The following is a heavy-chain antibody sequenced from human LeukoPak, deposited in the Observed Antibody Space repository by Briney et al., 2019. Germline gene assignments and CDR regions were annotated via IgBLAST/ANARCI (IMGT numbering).Heavy chain of an antibody. Sequence: ASVKVSCKASGYSFTSYYMHWVRQAPGQGLEWMGIINPRRGSPDQEQKFQGRVTMTRDMSTSTVYMELSSLRSEDTGIYYCARGGDRTGKVGDYWGQGTLVTVSS. CDR3: ARGGDRTGKVGDY. J-gene: IGHJ4*02. D-gene: IGHD1-1*01. CDR1: GYSFTSYY. CDR2: INPRRGSP. V-gene: IGHV1-46*01.